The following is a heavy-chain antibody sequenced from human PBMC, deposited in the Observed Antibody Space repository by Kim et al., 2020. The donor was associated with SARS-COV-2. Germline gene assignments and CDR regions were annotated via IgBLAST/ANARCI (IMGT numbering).Heavy chain of an antibody. CDR2: ISYDGSNK. CDR1: GFTFSSYA. V-gene: IGHV3-30-3*01. D-gene: IGHD3-16*01. J-gene: IGHJ4*02. Sequence: GGSLRLSCAASGFTFSSYAMHWVRQAPGKGLEWVAVISYDGSNKYYADSVKGRFTISRDNSKNTLYLQMNSLRAEDTAVYYCARDAAQGGGAVHYWGQGTLVTVSS. CDR3: ARDAAQGGGAVHY.